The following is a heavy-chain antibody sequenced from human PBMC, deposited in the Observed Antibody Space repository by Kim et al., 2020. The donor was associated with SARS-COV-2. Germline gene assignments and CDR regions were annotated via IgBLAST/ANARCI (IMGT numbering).Heavy chain of an antibody. D-gene: IGHD2-2*01. Sequence: KGPFTLSRDNAKNSLYLQMNSLRAEDTAVYYCASLYCSSTSCYASYFDYWGQGTLVTVSS. J-gene: IGHJ4*02. V-gene: IGHV3-11*06. CDR3: ASLYCSSTSCYASYFDY.